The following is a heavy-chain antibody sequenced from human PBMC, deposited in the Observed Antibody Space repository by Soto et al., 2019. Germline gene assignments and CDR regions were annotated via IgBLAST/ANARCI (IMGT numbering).Heavy chain of an antibody. Sequence: SETLSLTCTVSGGSISHYYWSWVRQTPGKGLEWVGYVFYSGSTSYNPSLQRRVTMSLDTSKNQFSLKLTSVTAADTGAYYCVRPVDYGGAFDLWGQGSLVTVS. CDR2: VFYSGST. V-gene: IGHV4-59*08. D-gene: IGHD3-16*01. J-gene: IGHJ3*01. CDR1: GGSISHYY. CDR3: VRPVDYGGAFDL.